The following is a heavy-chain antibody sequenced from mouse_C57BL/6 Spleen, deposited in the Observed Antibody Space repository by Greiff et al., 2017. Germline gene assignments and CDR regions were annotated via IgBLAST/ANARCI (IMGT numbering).Heavy chain of an antibody. CDR2: ISSGGSYN. V-gene: IGHV5-6*01. CDR1: GFTFSSYG. J-gene: IGHJ2*01. CDR3: AKYGNPIDY. Sequence: EVKLMESGGDLVKPGGSLKLSCAASGFTFSSYGMSWVRQTPDKRLEWVATISSGGSYNYYPDSVKGRFTISRDNAKNTLYLQMSSLKSADTAMYYCAKYGNPIDYWGQGTTLTVSS. D-gene: IGHD2-10*02.